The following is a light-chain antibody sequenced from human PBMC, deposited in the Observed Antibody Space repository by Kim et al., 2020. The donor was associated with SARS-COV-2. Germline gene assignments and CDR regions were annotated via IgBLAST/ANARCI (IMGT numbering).Light chain of an antibody. CDR2: YDS. J-gene: IGLJ1*01. CDR3: QVWDSDTEHYV. CDR1: NIGSKS. Sequence: SYELTQPPSVSVAPGETARITCGGKNIGSKSVNWYHQKPGQAPILVIYYDSDRPSGIPERFSGFNSGNTATLTISRVEAGDEADYYCQVWDSDTEHYVFGTGTKVTVL. V-gene: IGLV3-21*04.